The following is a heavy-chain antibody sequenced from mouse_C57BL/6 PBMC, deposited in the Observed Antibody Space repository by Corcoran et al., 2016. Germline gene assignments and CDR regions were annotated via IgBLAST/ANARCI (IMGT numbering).Heavy chain of an antibody. CDR1: GYAFSSYW. D-gene: IGHD2-12*01. CDR2: IYPGDGDT. Sequence: QVQLQQSGAELVKPGASVKISCKASGYAFSSYWMNWVKQRPGKGLEWIGQIYPGDGDTNYNGKFKGKATLTADKSSSTAYMQLSSLTSEDSAVYFCARGPSFTPFDYWGQGTTLTVSS. V-gene: IGHV1-80*01. J-gene: IGHJ2*01. CDR3: ARGPSFTPFDY.